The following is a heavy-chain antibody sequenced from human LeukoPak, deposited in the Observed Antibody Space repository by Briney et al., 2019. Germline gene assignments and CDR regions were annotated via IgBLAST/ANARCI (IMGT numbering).Heavy chain of an antibody. D-gene: IGHD3-10*01. CDR1: GYSISSGYY. Sequence: SETLSLTCVVSGYSISSGYYWGWIRQPPGKGLEWIGSIYHSGSTYYNPFLKSRVTISVDTSKNQFSLKLSSVTAADTAVYYCARDSTALWFGELLMDYWGQGTLVTVSS. CDR3: ARDSTALWFGELLMDY. V-gene: IGHV4-38-2*02. J-gene: IGHJ4*02. CDR2: IYHSGST.